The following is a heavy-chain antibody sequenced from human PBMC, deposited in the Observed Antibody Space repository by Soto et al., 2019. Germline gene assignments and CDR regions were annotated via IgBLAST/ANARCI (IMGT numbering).Heavy chain of an antibody. Sequence: SETLSLTCTVSGGSISSSSYYWGWIRQHPGKGLEWIGSIYYSGSTYYNPSLKSRVTISVDTSKNQFSLKLSSVTAADTAVYYCASDGLLWFGELGRGITFDYWGQGTLVTVS. CDR1: GGSISSSSYY. CDR3: ASDGLLWFGELGRGITFDY. D-gene: IGHD3-10*01. J-gene: IGHJ4*02. CDR2: IYYSGST. V-gene: IGHV4-39*01.